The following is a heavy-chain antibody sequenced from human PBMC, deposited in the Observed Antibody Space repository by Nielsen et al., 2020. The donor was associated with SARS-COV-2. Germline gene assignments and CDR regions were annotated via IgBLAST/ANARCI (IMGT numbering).Heavy chain of an antibody. Sequence: SETLSLTCTLLGRSIGIYYSSWIRQPPGKGLEWIGHLFNPGSTSYNPSLRSRVTILVDTSKNHSSLKLTSVTAAATAVYYCARDRWQQLVPTYWGQGTLVTVSS. CDR3: ARDRWQQLVPTY. CDR2: LFNPGST. D-gene: IGHD6-13*01. J-gene: IGHJ4*02. CDR1: GRSIGIYY. V-gene: IGHV4-59*13.